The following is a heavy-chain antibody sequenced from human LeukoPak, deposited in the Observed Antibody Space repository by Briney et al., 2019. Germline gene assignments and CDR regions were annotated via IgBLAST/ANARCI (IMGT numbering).Heavy chain of an antibody. V-gene: IGHV3-21*01. J-gene: IGHJ4*02. CDR3: ARRIDYTLDY. CDR2: ISSSGTYI. Sequence: GSLRLSCAASGFTFSSYTMNWARQAPGKGLEWVSSISSSGTYIYYADSVKGRFTISRDNAKNSLYLQMNSLRAEDTAVYYCARRIDYTLDYWGQGSLVTVSS. D-gene: IGHD4-11*01. CDR1: GFTFSSYT.